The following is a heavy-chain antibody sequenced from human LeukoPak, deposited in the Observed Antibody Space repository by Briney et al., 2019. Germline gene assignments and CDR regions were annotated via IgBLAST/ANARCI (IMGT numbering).Heavy chain of an antibody. J-gene: IGHJ2*01. CDR1: GYSFTSYW. D-gene: IGHD2-2*01. V-gene: IGHV5-10-1*01. Sequence: HGESLKISCKGSGYSFTSYWISWVRQMPGKGLEWMGRIDPSDSYTNYRPSFQGHVSISADKSISTAFLQWSSLKASDTAMYYCARLSYCSSTSCYGDWYFDLWGRGTLVTVSS. CDR3: ARLSYCSSTSCYGDWYFDL. CDR2: IDPSDSYT.